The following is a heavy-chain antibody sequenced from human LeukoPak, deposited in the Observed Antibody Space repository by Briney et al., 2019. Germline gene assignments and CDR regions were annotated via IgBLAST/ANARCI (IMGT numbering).Heavy chain of an antibody. V-gene: IGHV4-30-4*01. Sequence: SETLSLTCTVSGGSISSGDYYWSWIRQPPGKGLEWIGYIYYSGSTYYNPSLKSRVTISVDTSKNQFSLKLSSVTAADTAVYYCARVLRSRKWFDPWGQGTLVTVSS. CDR3: ARVLRSRKWFDP. D-gene: IGHD3-16*01. CDR2: IYYSGST. CDR1: GGSISSGDYY. J-gene: IGHJ5*02.